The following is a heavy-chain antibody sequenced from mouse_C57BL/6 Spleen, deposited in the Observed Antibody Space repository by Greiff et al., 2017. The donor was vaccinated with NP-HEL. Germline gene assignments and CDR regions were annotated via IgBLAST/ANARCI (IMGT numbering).Heavy chain of an antibody. CDR2: ISSGSSTI. Sequence: EVKLVESGGGLVKPGGSLKLSCAASGFTFSDYGMHWVRQAPEKGLEWVAYISSGSSTIYYADTVKGRFPITRDNAKNTLFLQMTSLRSEDTAMYYCARRTVVATEGYFDVWGTGTTVTVSS. D-gene: IGHD1-1*01. V-gene: IGHV5-17*01. J-gene: IGHJ1*03. CDR1: GFTFSDYG. CDR3: ARRTVVATEGYFDV.